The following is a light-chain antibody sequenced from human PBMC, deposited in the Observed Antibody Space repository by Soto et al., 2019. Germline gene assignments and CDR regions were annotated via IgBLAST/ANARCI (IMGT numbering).Light chain of an antibody. V-gene: IGKV3-20*01. Sequence: EIVLTQSPGTLSLSPGEGATLSCRASQSVNNNYLAWYRHKPGQAPRLLIYGASTRATGIPDTFSGSGSGTDFPLTISRLEPEDFAVCYCQQYGSSPFTFGQGTKLEIK. CDR3: QQYGSSPFT. CDR2: GAS. CDR1: QSVNNNY. J-gene: IGKJ2*01.